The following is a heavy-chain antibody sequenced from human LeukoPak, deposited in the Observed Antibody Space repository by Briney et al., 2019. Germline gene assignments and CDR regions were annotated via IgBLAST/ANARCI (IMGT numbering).Heavy chain of an antibody. Sequence: SETLSLTCAVYGGSFSGYYWSWIRQPPGKGLEWIGEINHGGSTNYNPSLKSRVTISVDTSKNQFSLKLSSVTAADTAVYYCARGGPLRYNWNRRDYYYYYMDVWGKGTTVTVSS. D-gene: IGHD1-20*01. CDR1: GGSFSGYY. CDR3: ARGGPLRYNWNRRDYYYYYMDV. J-gene: IGHJ6*03. V-gene: IGHV4-34*01. CDR2: INHGGST.